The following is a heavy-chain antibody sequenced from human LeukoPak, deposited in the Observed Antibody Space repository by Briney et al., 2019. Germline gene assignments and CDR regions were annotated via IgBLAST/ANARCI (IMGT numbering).Heavy chain of an antibody. Sequence: SETLSLTCTVSGGSISSYYWSWIRQPPGKGLEWIGYIYYSGSTNYNPSLKSRVTISVDTSKNQFSLKLSSVTAADTAVYYRARNSGWYGTYFDYWGQGTLVTVSS. D-gene: IGHD6-19*01. CDR1: GGSISSYY. CDR2: IYYSGST. V-gene: IGHV4-59*01. J-gene: IGHJ4*02. CDR3: ARNSGWYGTYFDY.